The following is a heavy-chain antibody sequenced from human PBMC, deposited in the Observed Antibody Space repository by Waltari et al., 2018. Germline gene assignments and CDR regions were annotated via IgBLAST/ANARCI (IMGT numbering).Heavy chain of an antibody. J-gene: IGHJ3*02. CDR3: ARDSSGLGDAFDI. Sequence: QVQLQESGPGLVKPSQTLSLTCTVSGGSISSGGYYWSWIRQHPGKGLEWIGYIYYSGSTYYNQSLKSRVTISVDTSKNQFSLKLSSVTAADTAVYYCARDSSGLGDAFDIWGQGTMVTVSS. D-gene: IGHD3-22*01. CDR1: GGSISSGGYY. CDR2: IYYSGST. V-gene: IGHV4-31*03.